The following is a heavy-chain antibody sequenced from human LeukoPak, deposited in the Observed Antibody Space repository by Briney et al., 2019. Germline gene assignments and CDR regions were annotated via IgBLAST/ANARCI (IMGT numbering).Heavy chain of an antibody. CDR1: GGSFSGYY. J-gene: IGHJ3*02. CDR3: ARAKSHDFWSGHVGAFDI. CDR2: INRSGST. Sequence: SETLSLTCAVYGGSFSGYYWSWIRQPPGKGLEWIGEINRSGSTNYNPSLKSRVTISVDTSKNQFSLKLSSVTAAGTAVYYCARAKSHDFWSGHVGAFDIWGQGTMVTVSS. D-gene: IGHD3-3*01. V-gene: IGHV4-34*01.